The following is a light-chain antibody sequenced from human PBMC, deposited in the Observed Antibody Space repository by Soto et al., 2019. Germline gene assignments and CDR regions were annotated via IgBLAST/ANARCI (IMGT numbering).Light chain of an antibody. CDR3: SPYSTSNSYV. CDR1: SSDVGGYNF. J-gene: IGLJ1*01. CDR2: EVS. Sequence: QSALTQPASVSGSPGQSITISCTGSSSDVGGYNFVSWYQQHPGKAPKLMIYEVSNRPSGVSNRFSGSKSGNTASLTISGLQAEDEADYYCSPYSTSNSYVFGAGTKLTVL. V-gene: IGLV2-14*01.